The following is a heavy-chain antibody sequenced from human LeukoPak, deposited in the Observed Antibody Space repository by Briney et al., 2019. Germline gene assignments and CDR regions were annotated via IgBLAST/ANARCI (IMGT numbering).Heavy chain of an antibody. CDR3: ARLTGSYSIEY. CDR1: GGSISDGAYD. D-gene: IGHD1-26*01. V-gene: IGHV4-39*01. Sequence: PSETLSLTCTVSGGSISDGAYDWGWIRQPLGKGQDWIGSLYYSGSTYYNPSLESRVTISVDTSKNQFSLKVSSVTAADTAMYYCARLTGSYSIEYWGQGTLVTVSS. CDR2: LYYSGST. J-gene: IGHJ4*02.